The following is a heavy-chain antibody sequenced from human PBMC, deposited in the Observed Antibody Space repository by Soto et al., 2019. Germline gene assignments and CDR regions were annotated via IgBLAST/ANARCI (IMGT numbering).Heavy chain of an antibody. V-gene: IGHV3-30-3*01. J-gene: IGHJ4*02. CDR3: ARDTYYYDSSGYLDY. CDR1: GFTFSSYA. Sequence: LRLSCAASGFTFSSYAMHWVRQAPGKGLEWVAVISYDGSNKYYADSVKGRFTISRDNSKNTLYLQMNSLRAEDTAVYYCARDTYYYDSSGYLDYWGQGTLVTVSS. D-gene: IGHD3-22*01. CDR2: ISYDGSNK.